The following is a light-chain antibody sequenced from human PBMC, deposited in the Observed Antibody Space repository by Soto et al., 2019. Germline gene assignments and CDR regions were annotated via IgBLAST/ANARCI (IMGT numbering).Light chain of an antibody. CDR2: DAS. CDR1: RTVFNF. V-gene: IGKV3-11*01. Sequence: EIALTQSPATLSLSPGERATLSCRANRTVFNFLIWYQQKPGQAPRLLIYDASNRATDIPARFSGTGSGTDFRHTLSSLEPEDFALYFCQQRDIWPYTFGPGTKLEIK. CDR3: QQRDIWPYT. J-gene: IGKJ2*01.